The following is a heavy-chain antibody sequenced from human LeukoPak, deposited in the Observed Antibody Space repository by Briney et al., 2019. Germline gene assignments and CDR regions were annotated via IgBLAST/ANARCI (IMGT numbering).Heavy chain of an antibody. V-gene: IGHV3-53*01. CDR3: ARVTVVSDAFDI. Sequence: GGSLRLSCAASGFIVSSNSMSWVRRAPGKGLEWVSVIYSGGSTYYADSVKGRFTISRDNSKNTLYLEMDSLRAEDTAVYYCARVTVVSDAFDIWGRGTMVTVSS. D-gene: IGHD2-15*01. CDR1: GFIVSSNS. CDR2: IYSGGST. J-gene: IGHJ3*02.